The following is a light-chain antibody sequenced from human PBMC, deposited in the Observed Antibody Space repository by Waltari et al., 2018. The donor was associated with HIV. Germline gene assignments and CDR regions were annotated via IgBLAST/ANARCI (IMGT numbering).Light chain of an antibody. CDR2: GAS. J-gene: IGKJ4*01. Sequence: EIVMTQSPATLSVSPGEKTSLSGRASQSVGGKVAWYQQKPGQAPRLLIYGASTRATGIPARFSGSGSGTEFTLTISSLQSEDSGVYYCQQYNNWPPVTFGGGTKVEIK. CDR1: QSVGGK. V-gene: IGKV3-15*01. CDR3: QQYNNWPPVT.